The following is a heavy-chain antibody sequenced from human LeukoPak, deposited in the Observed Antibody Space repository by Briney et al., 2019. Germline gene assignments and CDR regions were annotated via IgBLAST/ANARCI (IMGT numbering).Heavy chain of an antibody. CDR2: ISAYNGNT. CDR1: GYTFTSYG. D-gene: IGHD4-17*01. Sequence: ASVKVSCKASGYTFTSYGISWVRQAPGQGLEWVGWISAYNGNTNYAQKLQGRVTMTTDTSTSTAYMELRSLRSDDTAVYYCAVIYGDYMATDYWGQGTLVTVSS. V-gene: IGHV1-18*01. CDR3: AVIYGDYMATDY. J-gene: IGHJ4*02.